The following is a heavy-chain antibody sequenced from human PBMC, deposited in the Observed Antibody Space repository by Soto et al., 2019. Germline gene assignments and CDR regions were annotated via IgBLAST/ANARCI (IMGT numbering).Heavy chain of an antibody. CDR3: ARVGGVAARTFDY. Sequence: SETLSLTCTVSGGSINDFYWSWSRQPPGKGLEWIGYIYYSGSTDYNPSLKGRVTISVDTSKNQFSLKLRSVTAADTAVYYCARVGGVAARTFDYWGQGTLVTVSS. D-gene: IGHD6-6*01. CDR1: GGSINDFY. J-gene: IGHJ4*02. V-gene: IGHV4-59*01. CDR2: IYYSGST.